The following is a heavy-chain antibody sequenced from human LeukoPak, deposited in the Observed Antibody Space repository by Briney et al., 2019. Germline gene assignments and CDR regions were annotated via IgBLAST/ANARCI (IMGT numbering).Heavy chain of an antibody. CDR3: AKDGDGVSTMPFDY. V-gene: IGHV3-7*01. Sequence: GGSLRLSFAAAGSTFTTYYMSWVSQAPGKGLQRVASINQDGSEKHYLDSVKGRFTISRDNAKSSLSLQMNTLRVEDTAVYYCAKDGDGVSTMPFDYWGQGTLVTVSS. J-gene: IGHJ4*02. D-gene: IGHD5/OR15-5a*01. CDR1: GSTFTTYY. CDR2: INQDGSEK.